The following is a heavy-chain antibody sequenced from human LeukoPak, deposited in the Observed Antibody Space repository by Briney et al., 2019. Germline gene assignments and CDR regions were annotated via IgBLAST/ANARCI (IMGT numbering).Heavy chain of an antibody. CDR2: ISSGSNYI. D-gene: IGHD4-11*01. CDR1: GVTFSSYN. V-gene: IGHV3-21*01. Sequence: PGGSLRLSCAPSGVTFSSYNLNWVRQAPGKGLEWVSTISSGSNYIYYADSVKGRFTISRDNAKNSLYLQVNSLRAEDTAVYYCARGLPYNDAFDIWGQGAMVTVSS. CDR3: ARGLPYNDAFDI. J-gene: IGHJ3*02.